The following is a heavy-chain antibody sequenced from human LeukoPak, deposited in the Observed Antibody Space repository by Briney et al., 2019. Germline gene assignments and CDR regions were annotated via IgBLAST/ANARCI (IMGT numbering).Heavy chain of an antibody. V-gene: IGHV3-30*04. CDR2: ISYDGSNK. D-gene: IGHD3-10*01. CDR3: ATYGSGSHKSQPFDY. J-gene: IGHJ4*02. Sequence: PGRSLRLSCAASGFTLSSYAMHWVRQAPGKGLEWVAVISYDGSNKYYADSVKGRFTISRDNSKNTLYLQMNSLRAEDTAVYYCATYGSGSHKSQPFDYWGQGTLATVSS. CDR1: GFTLSSYA.